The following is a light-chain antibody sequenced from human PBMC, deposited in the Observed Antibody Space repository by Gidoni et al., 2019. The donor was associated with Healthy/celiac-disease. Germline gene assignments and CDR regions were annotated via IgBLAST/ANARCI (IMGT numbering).Light chain of an antibody. Sequence: DIQRTQSPSSLSASVGDRVTITCRASQSISSYLNWYQQKPGKAPKLLIYAASSLQSGVPSRFSGSGSGTDFTLTISSLQPEDFATYYCQQSYSTPRMYTFGQGTKLEIK. CDR1: QSISSY. CDR2: AAS. J-gene: IGKJ2*01. V-gene: IGKV1-39*01. CDR3: QQSYSTPRMYT.